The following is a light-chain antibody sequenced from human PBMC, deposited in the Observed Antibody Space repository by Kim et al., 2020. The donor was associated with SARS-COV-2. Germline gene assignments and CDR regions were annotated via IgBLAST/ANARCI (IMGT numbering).Light chain of an antibody. CDR1: SSDVGGYNY. V-gene: IGLV2-14*01. CDR2: DVS. J-gene: IGLJ1*01. Sequence: QSALTQPASVSGSPGQSMTISCTGTSSDVGGYNYVSWYQQHPGKDPKLMIYDVSKRPSGVSNRFSGSKSGNTASLTISGLQAEDEADYYCSSYTSSSTDVFGTGTKVTVL. CDR3: SSYTSSSTDV.